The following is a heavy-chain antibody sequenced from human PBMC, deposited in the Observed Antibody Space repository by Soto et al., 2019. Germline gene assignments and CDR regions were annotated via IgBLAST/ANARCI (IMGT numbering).Heavy chain of an antibody. D-gene: IGHD6-6*01. J-gene: IGHJ6*02. CDR2: INHSGST. V-gene: IGHV4-34*01. Sequence: SETLSLTCAVYGGSFSGYYWSWIRQPPGKGLEWIGEINHSGSTNYNPSLKSRVTISVDTSKNQFSLKLSSVTAADTAVYYCARGRERQLESPCCYYYGIDVWGQGTTVTVSS. CDR1: GGSFSGYY. CDR3: ARGRERQLESPCCYYYGIDV.